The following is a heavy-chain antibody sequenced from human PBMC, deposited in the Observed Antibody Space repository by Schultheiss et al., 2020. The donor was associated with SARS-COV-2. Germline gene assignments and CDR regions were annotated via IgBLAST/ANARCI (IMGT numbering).Heavy chain of an antibody. V-gene: IGHV3-11*06. CDR3: ARDRGYCSGGTCYPGRFDP. CDR2: ISSTTGYT. D-gene: IGHD2-15*01. CDR1: GFTFSDHY. Sequence: GESLKISCAASGFTFSDHYMDWVRQAPGKGLEWVSYISSTTGYTNYADSVKGRFTISRDNAKNSLYLQMNSLRAEDTAVYYCARDRGYCSGGTCYPGRFDPWGQGTLVTVPQ. J-gene: IGHJ5*02.